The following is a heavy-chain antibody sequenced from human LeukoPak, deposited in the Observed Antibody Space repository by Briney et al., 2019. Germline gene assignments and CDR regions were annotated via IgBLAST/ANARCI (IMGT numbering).Heavy chain of an antibody. D-gene: IGHD3-3*01. Sequence: PGGSLRLSCAASGFTVSSNYMSWVRQAPGKGLEWVAVIWYDGTYEYYADSVKGRFTISRDNSKNTLYLQMNSLRAEDTAVYYCARANGVMMDAFDIWGQGTMVTVSS. CDR3: ARANGVMMDAFDI. CDR2: IWYDGTYE. J-gene: IGHJ3*02. CDR1: GFTVSSNY. V-gene: IGHV3-33*08.